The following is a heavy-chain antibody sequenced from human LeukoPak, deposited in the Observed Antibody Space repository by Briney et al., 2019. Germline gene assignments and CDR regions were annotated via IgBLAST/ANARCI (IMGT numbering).Heavy chain of an antibody. CDR3: AAQGDNYYDSSGYDSRTFDY. CDR1: GFTFSSYA. Sequence: GGSLRLSCAASGFTFSSYAMSWVRQAPGKGLEWVSAISGSGGSTYYADSVKGRFTISRDNSKNTLYLQMNSLRAEDTAVYYCAAQGDNYYDSSGYDSRTFDYWGQGTLVTVSS. J-gene: IGHJ4*02. D-gene: IGHD3-22*01. CDR2: ISGSGGST. V-gene: IGHV3-23*01.